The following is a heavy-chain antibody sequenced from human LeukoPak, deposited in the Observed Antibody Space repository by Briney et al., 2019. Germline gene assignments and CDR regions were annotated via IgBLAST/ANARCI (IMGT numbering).Heavy chain of an antibody. D-gene: IGHD2-21*01. V-gene: IGHV3-53*01. Sequence: GSLRLSCAASGFTVSSNYMSWVRQAPGKGLEWVPIIHSGGTTNYVDSVKGRFTISRDNSRNTLYLQMNSLRAEDTAVYYCARHGGHYQSDDWGQGTLVTVSS. CDR1: GFTVSSNY. CDR2: IHSGGTT. CDR3: ARHGGHYQSDD. J-gene: IGHJ4*02.